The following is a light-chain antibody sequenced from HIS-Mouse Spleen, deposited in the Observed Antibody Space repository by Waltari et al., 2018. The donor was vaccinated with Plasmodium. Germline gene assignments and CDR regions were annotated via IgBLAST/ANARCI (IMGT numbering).Light chain of an antibody. CDR3: YSTDSSGNHRV. J-gene: IGLJ3*02. Sequence: SYELTQPPSVSVFPGQTAMLTCSGDALPKKYAYWYQQKSGQAPVLVIYEDSKRPSGIPERFSGASSGTMATLTISGAQVEDEADYYCYSTDSSGNHRVFGGGTKLTVL. V-gene: IGLV3-10*01. CDR1: ALPKKY. CDR2: EDS.